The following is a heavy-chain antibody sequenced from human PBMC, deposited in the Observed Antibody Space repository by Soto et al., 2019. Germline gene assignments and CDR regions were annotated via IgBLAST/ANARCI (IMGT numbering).Heavy chain of an antibody. Sequence: QVQLVQSGAEVKKPGSSVKVSCKASGGTFSSYTISWVRQAPGQGLEWMGRIIPILGIANYAQKFQGRVTITADKSTSTAYMELSSLRSEDTAVYYCARVAYGDYFFDYWGQGTLVTVSS. CDR3: ARVAYGDYFFDY. V-gene: IGHV1-69*02. J-gene: IGHJ4*02. CDR2: IIPILGIA. CDR1: GGTFSSYT. D-gene: IGHD4-17*01.